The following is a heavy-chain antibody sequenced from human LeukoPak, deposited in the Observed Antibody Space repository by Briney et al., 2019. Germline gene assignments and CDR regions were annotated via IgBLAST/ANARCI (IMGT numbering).Heavy chain of an antibody. Sequence: SETLSLTCTISGGSISGYYWSWMRQPAGKGLEWMGRIFSRGTTNYNPSLKSRVTMSVDTSKNQFSLKLSSVTVADTAVYYGARDHNGGFDPWGQGTLVTVSS. CDR1: GGSISGYY. V-gene: IGHV4-4*07. CDR3: ARDHNGGFDP. D-gene: IGHD1-1*01. CDR2: IFSRGTT. J-gene: IGHJ5*02.